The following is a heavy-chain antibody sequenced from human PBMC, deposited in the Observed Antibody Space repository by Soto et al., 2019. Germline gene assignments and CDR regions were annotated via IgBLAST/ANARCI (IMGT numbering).Heavy chain of an antibody. CDR1: GFTFSSFA. Sequence: VQLLESGGGLVQPGGSLRLSCAASGFTFSSFAMSWVRQAPGKGLEWVSTISGSGDNTHYAASVKGRFTISRDNSKNTLYLQMTSLRDEDTAQYYCAKDLWAIVMVRTGIEAYDIWGQGTMVTVPS. CDR3: AKDLWAIVMVRTGIEAYDI. CDR2: ISGSGDNT. V-gene: IGHV3-23*01. J-gene: IGHJ3*02. D-gene: IGHD2-21*01.